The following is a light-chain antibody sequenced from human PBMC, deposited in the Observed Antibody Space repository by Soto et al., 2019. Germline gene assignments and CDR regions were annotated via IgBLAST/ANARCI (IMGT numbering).Light chain of an antibody. CDR2: RNN. J-gene: IGLJ2*01. CDR1: NSNIGSKY. V-gene: IGLV1-47*01. CDR3: AAWNNTLGGPE. Sequence: QSVLTQPPSASGTPGQRVSISCSGSNSNIGSKYVYWYQQLPGTAPKLLMYRNNQRPSGVPDRFSGSKSGTSASLAISGLGSEDEADYYGAAWNNTLGGPEFGGGTKVPVL.